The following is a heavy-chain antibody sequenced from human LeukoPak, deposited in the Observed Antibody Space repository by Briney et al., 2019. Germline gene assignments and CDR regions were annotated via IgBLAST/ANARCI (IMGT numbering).Heavy chain of an antibody. D-gene: IGHD1-26*01. CDR1: RFTFSSYG. J-gene: IGHJ4*02. Sequence: GGSLRLSCAASRFTFSSYGMHWVRQAPGKGLEWVAFIRYDGSNKYYADSVKGRFTISRDNSKNTLYLQMNSLRAEDTAVYYCAKERRPIVGARSDYWGQGTLVTVSS. V-gene: IGHV3-30*02. CDR2: IRYDGSNK. CDR3: AKERRPIVGARSDY.